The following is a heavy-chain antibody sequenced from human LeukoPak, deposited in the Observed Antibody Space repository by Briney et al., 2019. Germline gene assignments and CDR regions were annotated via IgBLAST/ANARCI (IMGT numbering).Heavy chain of an antibody. CDR2: ISSSTSTI. CDR3: ARRNVVGATTFFDY. V-gene: IGHV3-48*04. J-gene: IGHJ4*02. Sequence: GGSLRLSCAASGFTFSTYSMNWARQAPGKGLEWVSYISSSTSTIYYADSVKGRFTISRDNAKNTLYLQMNSLRAEDTAVYYCARRNVVGATTFFDYWGQGTLVTVSS. D-gene: IGHD1-26*01. CDR1: GFTFSTYS.